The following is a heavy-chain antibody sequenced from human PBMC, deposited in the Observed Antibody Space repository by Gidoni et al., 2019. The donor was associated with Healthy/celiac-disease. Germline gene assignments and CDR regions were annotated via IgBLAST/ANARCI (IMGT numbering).Heavy chain of an antibody. Sequence: EVQLVESGGGLVQPGGSLRVSWAASGFTFSSYDMHWVRQATGKVLEWLSAIGTAGDTYYPGSVKGRFTISREKAKNSLYLQMNSLRAGDTAVYYCARASTGEGYYYGMDVWGQGTTVTVSS. J-gene: IGHJ6*02. D-gene: IGHD3-16*01. CDR3: ARASTGEGYYYGMDV. V-gene: IGHV3-13*04. CDR1: GFTFSSYD. CDR2: IGTAGDT.